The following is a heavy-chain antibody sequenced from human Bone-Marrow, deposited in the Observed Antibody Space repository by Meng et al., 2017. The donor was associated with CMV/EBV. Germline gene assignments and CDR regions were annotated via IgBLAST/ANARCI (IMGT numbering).Heavy chain of an antibody. J-gene: IGHJ6*02. CDR2: VYSGGIST. V-gene: IGHV3-23*03. Sequence: GESLKISCAASGFTFSTYAMSWVRQAPGKGLEWVSVVYSGGISTYYADSVKGRFTISRDNSKNTLYLQMNSLRAEDTAVYYCAKDIVVVPAGGEPSGMDVWGQGTTVTVSS. CDR3: AKDIVVVPAGGEPSGMDV. D-gene: IGHD2-2*01. CDR1: GFTFSTYA.